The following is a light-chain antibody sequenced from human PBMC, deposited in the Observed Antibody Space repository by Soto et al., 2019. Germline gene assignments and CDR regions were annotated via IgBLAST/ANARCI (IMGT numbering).Light chain of an antibody. CDR3: SSYTSSSSLWV. CDR2: DVS. J-gene: IGLJ1*01. V-gene: IGLV2-14*01. CDR1: SSDVGGYNY. Sequence: QSALTQPASVSGSPGQSITISCTGTSSDVGGYNYVSWYQQHPDKAPKLMIYDVSNRPSGVSNRFSGSKSGNTASLTISGLQAEDEADYYCSSYTSSSSLWVFGTGTKLTVL.